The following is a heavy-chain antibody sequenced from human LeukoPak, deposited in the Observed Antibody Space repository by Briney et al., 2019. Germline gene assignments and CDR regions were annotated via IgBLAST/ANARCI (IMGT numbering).Heavy chain of an antibody. J-gene: IGHJ3*02. CDR2: IYMSGST. CDR3: ARAPPGGSGAFDI. V-gene: IGHV4-61*02. CDR1: GGSISSGSYY. Sequence: SETLSLTCTVSGGSISSGSYYWSWIRQPAGKGLEWIGRIYMSGSTNYNPSLKSRVTISVDTSKNQFSLKLSSVTAADTAVYYCARAPPGGSGAFDIWGQGTMVTVSS. D-gene: IGHD1-26*01.